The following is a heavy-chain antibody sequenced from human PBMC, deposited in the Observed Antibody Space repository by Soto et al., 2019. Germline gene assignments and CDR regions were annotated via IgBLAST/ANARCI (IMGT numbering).Heavy chain of an antibody. D-gene: IGHD6-13*01. CDR2: IWYDGSNK. CDR3: ARASQQQYVEN. Sequence: QVQLVESGGGVVQPGRSLRLSCAASGFTFSSYGMHWVRQAPGKGLEWVAVIWYDGSNKYYADYVKGRFTISRDNSKNTLYLQMNSLRAEDTAVYYCARASQQQYVENWGQGTLVTVSS. V-gene: IGHV3-33*01. J-gene: IGHJ4*02. CDR1: GFTFSSYG.